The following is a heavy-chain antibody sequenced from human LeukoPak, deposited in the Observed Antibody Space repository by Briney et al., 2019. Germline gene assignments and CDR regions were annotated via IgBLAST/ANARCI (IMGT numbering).Heavy chain of an antibody. CDR2: IYYSGST. D-gene: IGHD2-15*01. CDR1: GGSISSSSYY. CDR3: ARVSLYCSGGSCYVFDP. J-gene: IGHJ5*02. V-gene: IGHV4-39*07. Sequence: SETLSLTCTVSGGSISSSSYYWGWIRQPPGKGLEWIGSIYYSGSTYYNPSLKSRVTISVDTSKNQFSLKLSSVTAADTAVYYCARVSLYCSGGSCYVFDPWGQGTLVTVSS.